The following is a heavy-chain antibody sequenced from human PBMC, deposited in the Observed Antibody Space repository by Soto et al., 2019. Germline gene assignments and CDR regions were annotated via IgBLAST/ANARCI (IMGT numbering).Heavy chain of an antibody. D-gene: IGHD6-19*01. Sequence: EVQLLESGGGLVQPGGSLRLSCAASGFTFSSYAMSWVRQAPGKGLEWVSGISGSGGSTYYADSVKGRFTISRDNSKNTLYLQMNGLRAEDTAVYYCAKDLKQWLVPGFDYWGQGTLVTVSS. CDR1: GFTFSSYA. J-gene: IGHJ4*02. CDR3: AKDLKQWLVPGFDY. CDR2: ISGSGGST. V-gene: IGHV3-23*01.